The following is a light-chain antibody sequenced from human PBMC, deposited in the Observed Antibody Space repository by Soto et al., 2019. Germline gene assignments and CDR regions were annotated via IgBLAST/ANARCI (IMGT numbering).Light chain of an antibody. V-gene: IGKV3-20*01. CDR3: QQYGSSPSWT. CDR2: GAS. CDR1: QSVSSSY. J-gene: IGKJ1*01. Sequence: EIVLTQSPGTLSLSPGERATLSCRASQSVSSSYLAWYQQKPGQAPRLLIYGASSRATVIPDRFSGSGSGTDFTLTSSRLEPEDFAVYYCQQYGSSPSWTFGQGTKVDI.